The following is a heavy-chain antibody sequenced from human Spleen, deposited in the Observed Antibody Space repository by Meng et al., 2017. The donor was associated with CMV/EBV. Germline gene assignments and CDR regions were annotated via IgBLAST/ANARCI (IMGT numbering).Heavy chain of an antibody. Sequence: GESLKISCAASGFTCSNYGMSWVRQAPGKGLVWVSRINSDGSSTSNADSVKGRFTISRDNAKNTLYLQMNSLRAEDTAVYYCVRGGGYSYGPFDYWGQGTLVTVSS. V-gene: IGHV3-74*01. J-gene: IGHJ4*02. CDR1: GFTCSNYG. D-gene: IGHD5-18*01. CDR2: INSDGSST. CDR3: VRGGGYSYGPFDY.